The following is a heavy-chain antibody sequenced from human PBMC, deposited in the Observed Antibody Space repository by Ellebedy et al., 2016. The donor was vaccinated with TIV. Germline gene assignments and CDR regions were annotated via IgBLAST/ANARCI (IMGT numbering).Heavy chain of an antibody. D-gene: IGHD3-10*01. V-gene: IGHV3-13*01. Sequence: GESLKISCAASGFTLTNYDMHWVRQATGKGLEWVSAIGTAGDTYYAGSVKGRFTISRENATNSLYLQMNSLRAGDTAVYYCARATSGFDFWGQGALVTVSS. CDR3: ARATSGFDF. CDR2: IGTAGDT. J-gene: IGHJ4*02. CDR1: GFTLTNYD.